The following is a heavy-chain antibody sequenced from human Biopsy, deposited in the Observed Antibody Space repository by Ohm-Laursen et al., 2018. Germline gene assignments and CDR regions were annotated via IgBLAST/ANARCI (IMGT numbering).Heavy chain of an antibody. CDR3: ARATNSTGWPYYDVYGMDV. J-gene: IGHJ6*02. Sequence: SETLSLTCTVSGGSISSAYWSWIRQTPGKGLEWIGYIYYSGSTNYNPSLKSRVTISVDTSKNQFSLRLNSVTAADTAVYYCARATNSTGWPYYDVYGMDVWGQGTTVTVSS. CDR1: GGSISSAY. CDR2: IYYSGST. D-gene: IGHD2/OR15-2a*01. V-gene: IGHV4-59*01.